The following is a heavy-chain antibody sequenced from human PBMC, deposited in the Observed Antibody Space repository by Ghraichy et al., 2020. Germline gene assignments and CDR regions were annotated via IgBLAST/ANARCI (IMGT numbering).Heavy chain of an antibody. Sequence: GGSLRLSCVASGFTLSSYSFNWVRQAPGKGLEWVSYITSSSRTKSYADSVKGRFTISRDNAQNSLFLQMRSLRDEDTAVYYCASASRVVRFYYYDGMDVWGQVTTVTVSS. J-gene: IGHJ6*02. CDR2: ITSSSRTK. CDR1: GFTLSSYS. CDR3: ASASRVVRFYYYDGMDV. V-gene: IGHV3-48*02. D-gene: IGHD4-23*01.